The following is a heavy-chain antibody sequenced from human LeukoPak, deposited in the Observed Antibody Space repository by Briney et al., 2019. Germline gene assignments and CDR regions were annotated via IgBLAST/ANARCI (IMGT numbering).Heavy chain of an antibody. J-gene: IGHJ3*02. CDR1: GYTFTSYA. D-gene: IGHD3-10*01. V-gene: IGHV7-4-1*02. CDR2: INTNTGNP. Sequence: ASVKVSCKASGYTFTSYAMNWVRRAPGQGLEWMGWINTNTGNPTYAQGFTGRFVFSLDTSVSTAYLQISSLKAEDTAVYYCARDRNYRKLLWFGEGTRNDAFDIWGQGTMVTVSS. CDR3: ARDRNYRKLLWFGEGTRNDAFDI.